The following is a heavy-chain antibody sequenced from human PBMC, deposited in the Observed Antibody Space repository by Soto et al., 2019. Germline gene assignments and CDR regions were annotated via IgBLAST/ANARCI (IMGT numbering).Heavy chain of an antibody. CDR3: ARSQEVVVVPAAPIDY. CDR2: INPSGGGT. J-gene: IGHJ4*02. CDR1: GYTFSNYY. Sequence: ASVKVSCKTSGYTFSNYYINWVRQAPGQGLEWMGRINPSGGGTTYAQKFQGRVTMTRVTSTSTVYMDLSSLRSEDTAVYYCARSQEVVVVPAAPIDYWGQGTLVTVSS. D-gene: IGHD2-2*01. V-gene: IGHV1-46*01.